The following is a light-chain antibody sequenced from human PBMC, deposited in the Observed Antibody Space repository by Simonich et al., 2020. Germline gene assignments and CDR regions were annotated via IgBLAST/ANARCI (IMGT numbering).Light chain of an antibody. CDR3: SSYTSSSTLV. CDR2: DVS. V-gene: IGLV2-14*01. CDR1: SSDVGGYNY. Sequence: QSALTQPAPVSGSPGQSITISCTGTSSDVGGYNYVSWYQQHPGKATKLMIYDVSKLPSGVSTRFSGSKSGNTASLTISGLQAEDEADYYCSSYTSSSTLVFGGGTKLTVL. J-gene: IGLJ3*02.